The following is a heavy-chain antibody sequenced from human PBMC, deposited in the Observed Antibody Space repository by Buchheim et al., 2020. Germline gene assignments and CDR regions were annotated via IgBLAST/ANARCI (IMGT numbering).Heavy chain of an antibody. V-gene: IGHV3-74*01. J-gene: IGHJ5*02. CDR1: GFSFSTSW. Sequence: EVQLVESGGGLVQPGGSLRLSCAASGFSFSTSWMHWVRQAPGKGLVWVSRINSDGSGTIYADSVKGRFTISRDNAKNTLFLQMNSLRVEDTALYYCAKFSRTALSGSWGQGIL. CDR3: AKFSRTALSGS. D-gene: IGHD2/OR15-2a*01. CDR2: INSDGSGT.